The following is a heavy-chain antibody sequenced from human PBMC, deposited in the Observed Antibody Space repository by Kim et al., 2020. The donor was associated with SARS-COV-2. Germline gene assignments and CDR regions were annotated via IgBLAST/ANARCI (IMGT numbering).Heavy chain of an antibody. V-gene: IGHV1-3*01. J-gene: IGHJ4*02. CDR3: ARVSPPLSVAGTWGLGFDY. CDR1: GYTFTSYA. Sequence: ASVKVSCKASGYTFTSYAMHWVRQAPGQRLEWMGWINAGNGNTKYSQKFQGRVTITRDTSASTAYMELSSLRSEDTAVYYCARVSPPLSVAGTWGLGFDYWGQGTLVTVSS. D-gene: IGHD6-19*01. CDR2: INAGNGNT.